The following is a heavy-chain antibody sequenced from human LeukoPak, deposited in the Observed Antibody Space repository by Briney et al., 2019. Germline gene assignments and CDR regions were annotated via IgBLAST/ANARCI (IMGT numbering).Heavy chain of an antibody. CDR3: GGDDFWSAYQLGPVY. CDR1: GGSMNNYH. CDR2: ISYTGNT. Sequence: KPSETLSLTCSVSGGSMNNYHWTWIRQSPGKGLEWIGYISYTGNTYNNPSLKSRVTISLDTSKSQFSLKLNSVTAADTAIYYCGGDDFWSAYQLGPVYWGQGTLVTVSS. D-gene: IGHD3-3*01. J-gene: IGHJ4*02. V-gene: IGHV4-59*01.